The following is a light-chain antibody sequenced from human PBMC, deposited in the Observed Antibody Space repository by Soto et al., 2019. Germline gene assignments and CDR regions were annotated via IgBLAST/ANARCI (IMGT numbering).Light chain of an antibody. CDR3: QVWDSSSEHHVV. Sequence: SYELTQPPSVSVAPGKTARITCGGNNIGSKSVHWYQQKPGQAPVLVIYYDSDRPSGIPERFSGSNSGNTATLTISRVEAGDEADYYCQVWDSSSEHHVVFGGGTKLTVL. V-gene: IGLV3-21*04. CDR2: YDS. CDR1: NIGSKS. J-gene: IGLJ2*01.